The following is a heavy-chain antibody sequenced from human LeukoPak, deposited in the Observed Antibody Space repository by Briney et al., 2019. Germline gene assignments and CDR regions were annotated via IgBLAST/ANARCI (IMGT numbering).Heavy chain of an antibody. D-gene: IGHD3-16*02. V-gene: IGHV4-59*01. CDR3: ARSYDYVWGSYRWNWFDP. J-gene: IGHJ5*02. Sequence: SETLSLTCTVSGGSISSYYWSWIRQPPGKGLEWIGYIYYSGSTNYNPSLKSRVTISVDTSKNQFSLKLSSVTAADTAVYYCARSYDYVWGSYRWNWFDPWGQGTLVTVSS. CDR1: GGSISSYY. CDR2: IYYSGST.